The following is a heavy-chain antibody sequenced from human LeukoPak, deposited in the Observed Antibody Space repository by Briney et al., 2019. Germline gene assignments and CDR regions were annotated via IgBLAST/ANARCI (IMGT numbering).Heavy chain of an antibody. V-gene: IGHV3-74*01. CDR3: VRAFGGPSDY. CDR2: INEDGRTR. D-gene: IGHD4-23*01. Sequence: PGGSLRLSCVASGFTTSSYWMHWVRQVPGVGLVWGSRINEDGRTRNYADSVRVRFTIYRDYATNTIPLTMNSMRAEDTAVYHCVRAFGGPSDYWGQGTLVTVAS. CDR1: GFTTSSYW. J-gene: IGHJ4*02.